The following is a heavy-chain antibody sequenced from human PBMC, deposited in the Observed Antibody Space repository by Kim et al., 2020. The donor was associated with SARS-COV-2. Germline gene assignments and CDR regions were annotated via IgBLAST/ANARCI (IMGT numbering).Heavy chain of an antibody. V-gene: IGHV4-34*01. CDR3: ARRLGSSSAPLRY. D-gene: IGHD6-6*01. Sequence: YNPSLNIEVHISVDTAKNQFPLKLSSVAAADTAVYYCARRLGSSSAPLRYWGQGTLVTVSS. J-gene: IGHJ4*02.